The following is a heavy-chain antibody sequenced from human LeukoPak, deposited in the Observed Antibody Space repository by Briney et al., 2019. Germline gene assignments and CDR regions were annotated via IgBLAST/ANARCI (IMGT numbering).Heavy chain of an antibody. Sequence: GGSLRLSCAASGFSFNNYAMSWVRQAPGQGLEWVSSISERDDNTYYADPVKGRFAISRDNSKNTLYLQMNSLRAEDTAVYYCAKDKNYQNYFDYLGQGTLVTVSS. D-gene: IGHD1-7*01. J-gene: IGHJ4*02. CDR2: ISERDDNT. V-gene: IGHV3-23*01. CDR3: AKDKNYQNYFDY. CDR1: GFSFNNYA.